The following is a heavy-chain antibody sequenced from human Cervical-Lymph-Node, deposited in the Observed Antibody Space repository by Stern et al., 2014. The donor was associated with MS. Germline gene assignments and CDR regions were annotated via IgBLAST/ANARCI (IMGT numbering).Heavy chain of an antibody. J-gene: IGHJ3*02. CDR3: ARDQGGKYYDSSGYYSDAFDI. V-gene: IGHV3-21*01. CDR1: GFTFSSYS. Sequence: EVQLVESGGGLVKPGGSLRLSCAASGFTFSSYSMHWVRQAPGKGLEWVSSISSSRSYIYYADSVKGRFTISRDNAKNSLYLQMNSLRAEDTAVYYCARDQGGKYYDSSGYYSDAFDIWGQGTMVTVSS. CDR2: ISSSRSYI. D-gene: IGHD3-22*01.